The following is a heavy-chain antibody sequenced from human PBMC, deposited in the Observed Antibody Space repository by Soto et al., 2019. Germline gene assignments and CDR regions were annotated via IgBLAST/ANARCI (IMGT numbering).Heavy chain of an antibody. Sequence: TSETLSLTCAVYGGSFSGYYWTWIRQPPGTGLEWIGEINHSGSTNYNPSLKSRVTISVDTSKNQFSLKLTSVTAADTAVYYCARDKTTSLSDYWGQGTLVTVSS. V-gene: IGHV4-34*01. CDR2: INHSGST. D-gene: IGHD1-26*01. CDR1: GGSFSGYY. J-gene: IGHJ4*02. CDR3: ARDKTTSLSDY.